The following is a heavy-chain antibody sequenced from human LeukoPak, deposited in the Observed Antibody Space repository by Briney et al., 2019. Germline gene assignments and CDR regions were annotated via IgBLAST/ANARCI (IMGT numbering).Heavy chain of an antibody. CDR3: ARVLDTLGSYPLGY. V-gene: IGHV3-48*01. J-gene: IGHJ4*02. CDR1: GFTFRSYS. D-gene: IGHD3-16*02. Sequence: GGSLRLSCAASGFTFRSYSMNWVRQAPGKGLEWVSYISSSGSSIYYADSVKGRFTISRDDAMNSLYLQMNNLRAEDTAVYYCARVLDTLGSYPLGYWGQGTLVTVSS. CDR2: ISSSGSSI.